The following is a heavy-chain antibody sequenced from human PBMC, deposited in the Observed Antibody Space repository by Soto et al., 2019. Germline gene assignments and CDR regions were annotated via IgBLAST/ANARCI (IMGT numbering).Heavy chain of an antibody. Sequence: ASVKVSCKASGYTFTDYDMHWVRQSPVQGLEWMGWINPNSGGTNYAQKFQGRVTMTRVTSISTAYMELSSLRSDDKALYYCAKDPNIVVVPAATGGMDVWGQGTTVTVSS. CDR2: INPNSGGT. CDR3: AKDPNIVVVPAATGGMDV. J-gene: IGHJ6*02. V-gene: IGHV1-2*02. D-gene: IGHD2-2*01. CDR1: GYTFTDYD.